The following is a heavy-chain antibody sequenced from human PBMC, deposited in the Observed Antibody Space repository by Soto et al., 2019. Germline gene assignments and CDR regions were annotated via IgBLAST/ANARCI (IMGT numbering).Heavy chain of an antibody. V-gene: IGHV1-69*01. CDR2: SVPNFSVE. D-gene: IGHD1-26*01. Sequence: QVQLVQSGAEVKKPGSSVKVSCKASGGTFSNSAINWVRQAPGQGLEWMGGSVPNFSVEHYAQRFQGRVTMTADEYTSTANMELSSLTSDDTAVYYWARGDVQERATSYYYHMAVWGPGTTVTFSS. CDR3: ARGDVQERATSYYYHMAV. J-gene: IGHJ6*02. CDR1: GGTFSNSA.